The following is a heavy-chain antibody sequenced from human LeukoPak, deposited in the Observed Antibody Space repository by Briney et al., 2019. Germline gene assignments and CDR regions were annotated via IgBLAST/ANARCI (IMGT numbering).Heavy chain of an antibody. V-gene: IGHV3-48*01. CDR1: GFTFSSYA. D-gene: IGHD3-10*01. CDR3: AKRFYGSGSYNAFDI. J-gene: IGHJ3*02. Sequence: GGSLRLSCAASGFTFSSYAMSWIRQAPGKGLEWVSYISSSGSTIYYADSVKGRFTISRDNSKNTLYLQMNSLRAEDTAVYYCAKRFYGSGSYNAFDIWGQGTMVTVSS. CDR2: ISSSGSTI.